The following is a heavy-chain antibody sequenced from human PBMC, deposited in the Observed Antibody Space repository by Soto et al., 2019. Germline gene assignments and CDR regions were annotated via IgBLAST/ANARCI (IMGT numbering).Heavy chain of an antibody. J-gene: IGHJ6*02. Sequence: QVQLQESGPGLVKPSETLSLTCTVSGGSISSYYWSWIRQPPGKGLEWIGYIYYSGSTNYNPSLMSRVTISVDTTKNQSSLKLSSVTAADTAVYYCARDPSYYDSSGLYYYGMDVWGQGTTVTVSS. CDR2: IYYSGST. V-gene: IGHV4-59*01. D-gene: IGHD3-22*01. CDR1: GGSISSYY. CDR3: ARDPSYYDSSGLYYYGMDV.